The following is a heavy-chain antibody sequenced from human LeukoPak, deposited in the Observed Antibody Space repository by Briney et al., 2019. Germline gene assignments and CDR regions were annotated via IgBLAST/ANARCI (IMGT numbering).Heavy chain of an antibody. J-gene: IGHJ4*02. CDR2: VYSDGKI. Sequence: GGSLRLSCAASGFTVSTNYMSWARQAPGKGLEWVSVVYSDGKICYADAVKGRFTISKDNSRNTLYLQMNSLRAEDTAAYYCEGWERPFDYWGQGTLVTVSS. CDR1: GFTVSTNY. V-gene: IGHV3-53*01. CDR3: EGWERPFDY. D-gene: IGHD1-26*01.